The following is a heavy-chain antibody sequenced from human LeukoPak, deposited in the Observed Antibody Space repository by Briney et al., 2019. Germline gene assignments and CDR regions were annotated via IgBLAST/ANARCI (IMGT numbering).Heavy chain of an antibody. CDR1: GYTFTGYY. Sequence: ASVKVSCKASGYTFTGYYMHWVRQAPGQGLEWMGWINPNSGGTNYAQKFQGRVTMTRDTSISTAYMELSRLRSDDTAVYYCARDQSDVLLWFGELPHDAFDIWGQGTMVTVSS. CDR3: ARDQSDVLLWFGELPHDAFDI. D-gene: IGHD3-10*01. J-gene: IGHJ3*02. CDR2: INPNSGGT. V-gene: IGHV1-2*02.